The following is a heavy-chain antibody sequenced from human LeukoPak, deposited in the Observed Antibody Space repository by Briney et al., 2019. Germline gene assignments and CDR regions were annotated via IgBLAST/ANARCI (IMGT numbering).Heavy chain of an antibody. CDR1: GFTVSSNS. CDR3: AKDPFFDY. V-gene: IGHV3-23*01. CDR2: INGSGGRT. Sequence: GGSLRLSCTVSGFTVSSNSWSWVRQAPGKGLEWVSGINGSGGRTYYAVSVKGRFTISRDNSKNTLYLQMNSLRAEDTAIYYCAKDPFFDYWGQGTLVTVSS. J-gene: IGHJ4*02.